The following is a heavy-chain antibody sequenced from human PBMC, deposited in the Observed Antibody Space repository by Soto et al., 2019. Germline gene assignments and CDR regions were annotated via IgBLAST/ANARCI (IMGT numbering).Heavy chain of an antibody. D-gene: IGHD1-1*01. J-gene: IGHJ4*02. Sequence: GGSLRLSCGASGFTFSNYWMSWVRQAPGKGLEWVANIKADGSEKYYVDSVRGRFTISRDNAKNSLYLQMNSLRAEDTAVYYCVWNHRWGQGTLVTVSS. CDR1: GFTFSNYW. V-gene: IGHV3-7*01. CDR3: VWNHR. CDR2: IKADGSEK.